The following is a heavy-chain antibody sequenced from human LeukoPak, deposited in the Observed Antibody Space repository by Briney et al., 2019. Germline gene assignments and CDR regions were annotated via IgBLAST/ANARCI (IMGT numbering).Heavy chain of an antibody. CDR1: GYSISSGYY. Sequence: KTSETLSLTCTVSGYSISSGYYWGWIRQPPGKGLEWIGSIYHSGSTYYNPSLKSRVTISVDTSKNQFSLKLSSVTAAGTAVYYCAIYAGGATTGYFDYWGQGTLVTVSS. CDR3: AIYAGGATTGYFDY. CDR2: IYHSGST. J-gene: IGHJ4*02. D-gene: IGHD1-26*01. V-gene: IGHV4-38-2*02.